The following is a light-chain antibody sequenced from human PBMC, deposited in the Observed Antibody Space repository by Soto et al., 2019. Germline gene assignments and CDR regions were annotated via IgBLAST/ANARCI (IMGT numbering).Light chain of an antibody. J-gene: IGLJ3*02. Sequence: QSALTQPPSASGSPGQSVTISCTGTSGDIGSYNYVSWYQQHPGNAPKLLIYEVTKRPSGVPDRFSGSKSGNTASLTVSGLQAEDDSDYYCSSYAGSSTILFGGGTKVTVL. CDR2: EVT. CDR1: SGDIGSYNY. CDR3: SSYAGSSTIL. V-gene: IGLV2-8*01.